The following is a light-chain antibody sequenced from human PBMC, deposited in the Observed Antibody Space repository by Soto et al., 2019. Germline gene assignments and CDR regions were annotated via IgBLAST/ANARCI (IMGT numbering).Light chain of an antibody. J-gene: IGKJ2*01. CDR2: GAS. CDR3: QQYNNWPQT. V-gene: IGKV3-15*01. CDR1: QSVSSK. Sequence: EIVMTQSPVTLSVSPGERATLSCRAGQSVSSKLAWYQQKPGQAPRLLIYGASTRATGIPARFSGSGSGTEFTLSISSLQSADFAVYYCQQYNNWPQTFGQGTKLEIK.